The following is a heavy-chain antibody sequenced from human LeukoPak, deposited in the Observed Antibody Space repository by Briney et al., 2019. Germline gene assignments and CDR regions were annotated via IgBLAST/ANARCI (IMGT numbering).Heavy chain of an antibody. V-gene: IGHV1-2*02. CDR3: ARGGRSLGYCSSSSCLDWFDP. Sequence: ASVKVSCKASRYTFTDYYMHWVRQAPGQGLEWMGWINPNSGGTNYAQKFQGRVTMTRDTSISTAYMELSRLRSDDTAVYYCARGGRSLGYCSSSSCLDWFDPWGQGTLATVSS. CDR1: RYTFTDYY. CDR2: INPNSGGT. D-gene: IGHD2-2*01. J-gene: IGHJ5*02.